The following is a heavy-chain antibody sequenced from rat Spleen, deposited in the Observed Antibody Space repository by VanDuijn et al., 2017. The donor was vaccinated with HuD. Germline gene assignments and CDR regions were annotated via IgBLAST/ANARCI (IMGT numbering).Heavy chain of an antibody. J-gene: IGHJ1*01. CDR1: GYSITSNY. Sequence: EVQLQESGPGLVKPSQSLSLTCSVTGYSITSNYWGWIRKFPGNKMELMGYISYSGSTSYNPSLKIRITITRHTSKNQFFLQLNSVNTEATATYYCTQRGYLSDWYFDLWGPGTMITVSS. CDR2: ISYSGST. D-gene: IGHD4-4*01. V-gene: IGHV3-1*01. CDR3: TQRGYLSDWYFDL.